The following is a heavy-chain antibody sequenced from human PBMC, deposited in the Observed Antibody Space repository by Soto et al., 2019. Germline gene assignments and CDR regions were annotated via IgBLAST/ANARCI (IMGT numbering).Heavy chain of an antibody. Sequence: SETLSLTCTVADGSISGYYWSWTRQSADKGLEWIGRIYSTGITDKNPSFKSRVTMSVDTSKNQLVLQLRSVTAADTAVYYCARGPRGQLSGMDVWGQGTTVTVSS. D-gene: IGHD3-10*01. J-gene: IGHJ6*02. CDR1: DGSISGYY. CDR3: ARGPRGQLSGMDV. V-gene: IGHV4-4*07. CDR2: IYSTGIT.